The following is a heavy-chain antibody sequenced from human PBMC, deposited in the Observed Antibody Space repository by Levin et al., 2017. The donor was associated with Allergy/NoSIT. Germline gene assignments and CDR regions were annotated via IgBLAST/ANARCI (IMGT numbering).Heavy chain of an antibody. V-gene: IGHV4-59*01. CDR1: GVSTSSYY. D-gene: IGHD2/OR15-2a*01. CDR2: IYSSGII. J-gene: IGHJ3*01. Sequence: SQTLSLTCTVSGVSTSSYYWSWIRQPPGKGLEWIGYIYSSGIINYNPSLKSRVTMSVDTSENQLSLNLTFVTAADTAVYYCARVRLGLNCDSRRCSNAFDVWGQGAMVTVSS. CDR3: ARVRLGLNCDSRRCSNAFDV.